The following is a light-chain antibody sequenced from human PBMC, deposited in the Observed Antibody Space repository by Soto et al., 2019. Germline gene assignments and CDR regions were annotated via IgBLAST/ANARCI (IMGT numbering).Light chain of an antibody. CDR3: QQSYSRLVT. J-gene: IGKJ1*01. CDR1: ENINSY. CDR2: AAS. Sequence: DIQMTQSPSSLSASVEDRVIITCRASENINSYLNWYQQKPGKAPKLLIYAASSLQSGVPSRFGGSGSETVFTLTINNLQPEDSATYYCQQSYSRLVTFGQGTKVEIK. V-gene: IGKV1-39*01.